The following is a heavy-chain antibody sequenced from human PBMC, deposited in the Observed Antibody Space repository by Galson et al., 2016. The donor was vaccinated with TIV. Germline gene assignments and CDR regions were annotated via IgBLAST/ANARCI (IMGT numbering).Heavy chain of an antibody. Sequence: SLRLSCAASGFTFSTYWMHWVRQVPGKGVMWVSRIDNDGSQTDYADSVRGRFTVSRDNAKNALYLQMSSRRAEDTAVYYSARDQATLVTRWFAPWGQGTLVTVSS. CDR1: GFTFSTYW. CDR3: ARDQATLVTRWFAP. V-gene: IGHV3-74*01. CDR2: IDNDGSQT. J-gene: IGHJ5*02. D-gene: IGHD5-18*01.